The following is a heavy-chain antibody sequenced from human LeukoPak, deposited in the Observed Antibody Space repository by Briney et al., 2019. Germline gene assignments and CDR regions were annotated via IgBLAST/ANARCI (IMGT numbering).Heavy chain of an antibody. CDR3: ARYSLVTSGWHFDL. D-gene: IGHD2-21*01. J-gene: IGHJ2*01. CDR2: ISYSGSS. Sequence: SETLSLTCTVSGGSVSSGSYYWTWIRQPPGKGLKWIGYISYSGSSNYNPSLKSRVTMSVDTSKNQFSLKLNSVTAADAAVYYCARYSLVTSGWHFDLWGRGTLVTVSS. CDR1: GGSVSSGSYY. V-gene: IGHV4-61*01.